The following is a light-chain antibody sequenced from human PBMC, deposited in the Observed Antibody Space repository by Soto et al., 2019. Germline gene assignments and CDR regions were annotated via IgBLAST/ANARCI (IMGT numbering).Light chain of an antibody. V-gene: IGKV3-20*01. CDR3: QYFGSSPHT. CDR2: GAS. Sequence: EIVLTQSPATLSLSPGERATLSCRASQSINSDHLAWYQHKRGQAPRLLMYGASRRATGSPDRFSGSGSETDFALSISRLEPEDFAVYYCQYFGSSPHTFGGGTKVEIK. CDR1: QSINSDH. J-gene: IGKJ4*01.